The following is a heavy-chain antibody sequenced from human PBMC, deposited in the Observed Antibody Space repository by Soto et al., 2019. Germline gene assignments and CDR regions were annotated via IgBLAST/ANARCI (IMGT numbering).Heavy chain of an antibody. D-gene: IGHD2-2*01. V-gene: IGHV1-18*01. CDR2: ISAYNGNT. CDR3: ARVMEWDIVVVPAAMKYNWFDP. J-gene: IGHJ5*02. Sequence: ASVKVSCKASGYTFTSYGISWVRQAPGQGLEWMGWISAYNGNTNYAQKLQGRVTMTTDTSTSTAYMELRSLRSDDTAVYYCARVMEWDIVVVPAAMKYNWFDPWGQGTLVTVSS. CDR1: GYTFTSYG.